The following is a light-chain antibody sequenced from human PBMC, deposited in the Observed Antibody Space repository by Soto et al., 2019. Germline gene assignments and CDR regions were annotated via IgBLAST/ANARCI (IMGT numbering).Light chain of an antibody. CDR2: EVT. Sequence: QSVLTQPPSASGSPGQSVTISCTGTSSDVGNYNYVSWYQQHPGKAPKLMIYEVTKRTSGVPDRFSGSKSGNTASLTVSGLRAEDEAEYYCTSYAAGKNVVFGGGTQLTVL. V-gene: IGLV2-8*01. J-gene: IGLJ2*01. CDR3: TSYAAGKNVV. CDR1: SSDVGNYNY.